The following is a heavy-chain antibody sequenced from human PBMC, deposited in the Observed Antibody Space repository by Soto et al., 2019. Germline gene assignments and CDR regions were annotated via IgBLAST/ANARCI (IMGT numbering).Heavy chain of an antibody. CDR3: AKGPFGRRALSSGWFY. V-gene: IGHV3-23*01. CDR1: GFTFSSYA. D-gene: IGHD6-19*01. J-gene: IGHJ4*02. Sequence: GGSLRLSCAASGFTFSSYAMSWVRQAPGKGLEWVSAISGSGRSTYYADSVKGRFTISRDNSKNTLYLQMNSLRAEDTAVYYCAKGPFGRRALSSGWFYWGQGTLVTVSS. CDR2: ISGSGRST.